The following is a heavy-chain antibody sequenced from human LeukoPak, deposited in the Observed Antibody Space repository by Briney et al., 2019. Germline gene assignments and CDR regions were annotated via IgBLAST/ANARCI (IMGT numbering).Heavy chain of an antibody. CDR1: GFTFDDYA. V-gene: IGHV3-9*01. J-gene: IGHJ5*02. D-gene: IGHD1-26*01. CDR3: AKDIGWELPSSNWFDP. CDR2: ISWNSGSI. Sequence: GGSLRLSCAASGFTFDDYAMHWVRQAPGKGLEWVSGISWNSGSIGYADSVKGRFTISRDNAKNSLYLQMNSLRAEDTALYYCAKDIGWELPSSNWFDPWGQGTLVTVSS.